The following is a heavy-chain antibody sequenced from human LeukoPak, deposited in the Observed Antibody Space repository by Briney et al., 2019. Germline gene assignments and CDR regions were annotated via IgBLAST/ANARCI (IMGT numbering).Heavy chain of an antibody. D-gene: IGHD6-13*01. CDR2: ISSSSSYI. Sequence: PGGSLRLSCAASGFTFSSYSMNWVRQAPGKGLEWVSSISSSSSYIYYADPVKGRFTISRDNAKNSLYLQMNSLRAEDTAVYYCARDLAAAGEFDYWGQGTLVTVSS. CDR3: ARDLAAAGEFDY. J-gene: IGHJ4*02. CDR1: GFTFSSYS. V-gene: IGHV3-21*01.